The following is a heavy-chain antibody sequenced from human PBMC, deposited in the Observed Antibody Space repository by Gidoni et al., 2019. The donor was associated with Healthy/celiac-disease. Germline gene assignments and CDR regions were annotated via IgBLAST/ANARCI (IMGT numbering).Heavy chain of an antibody. V-gene: IGHV3-23*04. D-gene: IGHD6-6*01. CDR2: ISGSGGST. CDR1: GFTFSSYA. CDR3: AKGEYSSPRSGAFDI. Sequence: EVQLVESGGGLVQPGGSLRLSCAASGFTFSSYAMGWVRQAPGKGLGWVSAISGSGGSTYYADSVKGRFTISRDNSKNTLYLQMTSLRAEDTAVYYCAKGEYSSPRSGAFDIWGQGTMVTVSS. J-gene: IGHJ3*02.